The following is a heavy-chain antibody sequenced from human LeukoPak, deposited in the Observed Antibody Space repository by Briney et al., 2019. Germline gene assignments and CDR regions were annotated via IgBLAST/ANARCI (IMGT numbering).Heavy chain of an antibody. CDR2: IKEDGGDK. CDR3: ARDKDRGGLQMTDAGFDS. V-gene: IGHV3-7*01. CDR1: GFTFSNYY. Sequence: GGSLRVSCVVSGFTFSNYYMSWVRQAPGKGLEWVANIKEDGGDKYYADSVKGRFTISRDNDKNSLYLQVDNLRVEDTAFYYCARDKDRGGLQMTDAGFDSWGQGTLVTVSS. D-gene: IGHD5-24*01. J-gene: IGHJ5*01.